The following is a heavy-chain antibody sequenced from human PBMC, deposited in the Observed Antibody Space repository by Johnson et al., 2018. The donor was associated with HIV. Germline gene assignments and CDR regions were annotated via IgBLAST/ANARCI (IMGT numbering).Heavy chain of an antibody. J-gene: IGHJ3*02. CDR3: VRVLVVVAAAHDVFDI. CDR2: IGQDGSPK. D-gene: IGHD2-2*01. CDR1: GFTFSNYW. V-gene: IGHV3-7*05. Sequence: VQLVESGGGLVQPGGSLRLSCAASGFTFSNYWMRWVRQAPGKGLEWVANIGQDGSPKYYVDSVKGRFTVSRDTAKNSLYLQMNSRRAEDTAVYYCVRVLVVVAAAHDVFDIWGQGTMVTVSS.